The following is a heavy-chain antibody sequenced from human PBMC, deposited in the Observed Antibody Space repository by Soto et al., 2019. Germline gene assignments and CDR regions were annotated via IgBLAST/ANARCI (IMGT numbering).Heavy chain of an antibody. CDR3: ARWGTGTIIPSRHFFHY. D-gene: IGHD1-1*01. V-gene: IGHV4-34*01. CDR1: SGSLSGFY. J-gene: IGHJ4*02. CDR2: INYSGST. Sequence: PSETLSLTCAVSSGSLSGFYWSWIRQPPGKGLEWIGEINYSGSTNYNPSLKSRVTISLDASKKQFSLKLSSVTAADTALYYCARWGTGTIIPSRHFFHYWGQGTRVTVSS.